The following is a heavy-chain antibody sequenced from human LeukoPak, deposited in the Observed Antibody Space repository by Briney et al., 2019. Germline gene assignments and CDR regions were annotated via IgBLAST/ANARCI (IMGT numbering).Heavy chain of an antibody. CDR1: GFTFSSYG. D-gene: IGHD2-15*01. V-gene: IGHV3-30*18. CDR3: AKDLTLGYCSGGSCRLGGGDY. J-gene: IGHJ4*02. CDR2: ISYDGSNR. Sequence: GGSLRLSCAASGFTFSSYGMHWVRQAPGKGLEWVAVISYDGSNRYYADSVKGRFTISRDNSKNTLYLQMNSLGAEDTAVYYCAKDLTLGYCSGGSCRLGGGDYWGQGTLVTVSS.